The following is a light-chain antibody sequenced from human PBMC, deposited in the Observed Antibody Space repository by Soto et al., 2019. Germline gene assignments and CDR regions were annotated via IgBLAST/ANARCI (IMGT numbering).Light chain of an antibody. CDR2: DAS. CDR3: QQYGSSPS. Sequence: IVLTQSPATLSLSPGERATLYCGASQFVSTNYVAWYQQKPGLAPRLLIYDASRRATGISDRFSGSGSGTDFTLTISRLEPEDFAVYYCQQYGSSPSFGKGTK. CDR1: QFVSTNY. V-gene: IGKV3D-20*01. J-gene: IGKJ1*01.